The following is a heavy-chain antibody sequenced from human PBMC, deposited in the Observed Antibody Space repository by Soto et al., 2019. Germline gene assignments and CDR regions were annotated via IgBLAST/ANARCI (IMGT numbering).Heavy chain of an antibody. CDR1: GGSFSGYY. CDR2: VNHSGST. J-gene: IGHJ3*02. D-gene: IGHD3-16*02. CDR3: ARASMLGGVIVRSNDVFDI. V-gene: IGHV4-34*01. Sequence: SETLSLTCAVYGGSFSGYYWSWIRQPPGKGLEWIGEVNHSGSTNYNPSLKSRVTISVDTSKNQFSLKLSSVTAADTAVYYCARASMLGGVIVRSNDVFDIWGQGTMVTVSS.